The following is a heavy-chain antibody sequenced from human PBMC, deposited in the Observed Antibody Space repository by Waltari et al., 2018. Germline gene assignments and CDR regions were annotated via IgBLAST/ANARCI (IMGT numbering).Heavy chain of an antibody. CDR3: ARDMGGDREFDY. V-gene: IGHV3-11*04. J-gene: IGHJ4*02. CDR2: ISSSGNTI. D-gene: IGHD2-21*01. Sequence: QVQLVESGGDLVKPGGSLRLSCEASGFTFSDSDLSWIRQAPGKGLEWISYISSSGNTIYYADSVKGRFAISRDNAKNSLSLQMNSLRADDTAVYFCARDMGGDREFDYWGQGTQVTVSP. CDR1: GFTFSDSD.